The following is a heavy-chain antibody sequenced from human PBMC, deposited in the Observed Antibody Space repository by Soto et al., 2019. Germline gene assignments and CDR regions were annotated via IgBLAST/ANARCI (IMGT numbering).Heavy chain of an antibody. D-gene: IGHD6-13*01. J-gene: IGHJ5*02. CDR2: IYYSGST. V-gene: IGHV4-31*03. CDR1: GGSISSGGYY. CDR3: ARDRGAAAGTSVNWFDP. Sequence: PSETLSLTCTVSGGSISSGGYYWSWIRQHPGKGLEWIGYIYYSGSTYYNPSLKSRVTISVDTSKNQFSLKLSSVTAADTAVYYCARDRGAAAGTSVNWFDPGGQGPLVTVSS.